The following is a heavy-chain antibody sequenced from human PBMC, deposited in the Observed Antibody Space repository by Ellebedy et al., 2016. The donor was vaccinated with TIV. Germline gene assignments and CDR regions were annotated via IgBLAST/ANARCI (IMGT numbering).Heavy chain of an antibody. V-gene: IGHV3-23*01. CDR3: ATQLWNTEF. CDR1: ESTFSSYG. J-gene: IGHJ4*02. Sequence: PGGSLRLSCEASESTFSSYGMSWVRQAPGKGLEWVSSIITTDGTHYADSVKGRFTISRDNPKNTLYLQMNSLRVEDTAVYYCATQLWNTEFWGQGTLVIVSS. CDR2: IITTDGT. D-gene: IGHD5-24*01.